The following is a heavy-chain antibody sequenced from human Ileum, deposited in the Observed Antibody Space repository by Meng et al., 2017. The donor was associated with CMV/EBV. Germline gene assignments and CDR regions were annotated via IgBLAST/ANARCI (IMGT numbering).Heavy chain of an antibody. D-gene: IGHD2-2*01. V-gene: IGHV4-4*07. CDR1: GGPSSACD. Sequence: QVQLQESVPWLVKPSETLSPACTVSGGPSSACDSTSIRQPAPKGLECIGRVYSSGSTDYNPSLQSRVTMSADTSKNQFSLKLSSVTAADTAVYYCARGSSSWAFDYWGQETLVTVSS. CDR3: ARGSSSWAFDY. J-gene: IGHJ4*02. CDR2: VYSSGST.